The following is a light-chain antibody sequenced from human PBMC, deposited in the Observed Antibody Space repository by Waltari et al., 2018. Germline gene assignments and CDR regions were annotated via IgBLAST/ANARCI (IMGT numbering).Light chain of an antibody. Sequence: QSALTQPATVSGSPGQSITISCTGTSSAFGGYNYVSWYQQHPGKAPKLIGSEVSNRPSGVSTLFSGSKSGNTASLTISGLQTEDEADYYCSSYAGDITLLFGTGTKVSVL. V-gene: IGLV2-14*01. CDR1: SSAFGGYNY. J-gene: IGLJ1*01. CDR3: SSYAGDITLL. CDR2: EVS.